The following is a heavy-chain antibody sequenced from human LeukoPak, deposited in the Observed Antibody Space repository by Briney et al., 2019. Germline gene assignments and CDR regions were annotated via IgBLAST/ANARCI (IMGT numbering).Heavy chain of an antibody. CDR1: GFTFGRYA. CDR2: ITYEGAIK. CDR3: ARDVIEEYQYQSRGGRCFDY. D-gene: IGHD2/OR15-2a*01. V-gene: IGHV3-30*01. J-gene: IGHJ4*02. Sequence: PRGSMRLSCEAAGFTFGRYAMHWVRLVPGKGIEWEGVITYEGAIKKYADSVKGRFTVSRDNSKNTLYLQMDGLRPGDTATYYCARDVIEEYQYQSRGGRCFDYWGQGSLVTVSS.